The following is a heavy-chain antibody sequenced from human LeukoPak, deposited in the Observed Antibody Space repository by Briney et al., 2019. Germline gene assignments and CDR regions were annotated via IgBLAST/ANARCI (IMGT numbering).Heavy chain of an antibody. Sequence: ASVKVSCKASVGTFSSYAISWVRQAPGQGLEWMGGIIPIFGTANYAQKFQGRVTITTDESTSTAYMELSSLRSEDTAVYYCARGFGYSYGMGGYWGQGTLVTVSS. V-gene: IGHV1-69*05. D-gene: IGHD5-18*01. CDR1: VGTFSSYA. CDR2: IIPIFGTA. CDR3: ARGFGYSYGMGGY. J-gene: IGHJ4*02.